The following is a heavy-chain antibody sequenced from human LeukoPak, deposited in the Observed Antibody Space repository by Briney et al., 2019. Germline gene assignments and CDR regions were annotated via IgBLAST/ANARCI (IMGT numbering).Heavy chain of an antibody. Sequence: GGSLRLSCAASGFTVSSNYMSWVRQAPGKGLEWVSAISGSGGSTYYADSVKGRFTISRDNSKNTLYLQMNSLRAEDTAVYYCAKVNSSGWYPDYWGQGTLVTVSS. CDR3: AKVNSSGWYPDY. V-gene: IGHV3-23*01. D-gene: IGHD6-19*01. CDR2: ISGSGGST. J-gene: IGHJ4*02. CDR1: GFTVSSNY.